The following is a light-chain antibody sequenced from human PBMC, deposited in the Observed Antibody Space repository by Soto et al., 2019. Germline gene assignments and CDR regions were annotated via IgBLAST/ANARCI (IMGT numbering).Light chain of an antibody. Sequence: QSVLTQPPSASGSPGQSVTISCTGTSSDVGGYNYVSWYQQHPGKAHNLMIYEVSKRPSGVPDRFSGSKSGNTASLTVSGPEAEDEADYYCSSYARSRGVFGGGTKLTVL. V-gene: IGLV2-8*01. CDR3: SSYARSRGV. J-gene: IGLJ2*01. CDR1: SSDVGGYNY. CDR2: EVS.